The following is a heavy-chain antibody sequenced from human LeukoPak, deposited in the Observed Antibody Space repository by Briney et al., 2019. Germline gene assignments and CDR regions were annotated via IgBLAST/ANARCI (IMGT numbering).Heavy chain of an antibody. CDR1: GGSISDYY. Sequence: SETLSLTCTISGGSISDYYWSWIRQPPGKGLEWIGYIYYSGSTSYNPSLKSRVTISVDTSKNQFSLKLSSVTAADTAVYYCARDQGYYYGIDVWGQGTTVTVSS. V-gene: IGHV4-59*01. CDR3: ARDQGYYYGIDV. CDR2: IYYSGST. J-gene: IGHJ6*02.